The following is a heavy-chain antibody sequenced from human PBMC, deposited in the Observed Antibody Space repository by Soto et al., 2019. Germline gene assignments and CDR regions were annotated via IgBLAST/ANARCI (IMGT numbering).Heavy chain of an antibody. Sequence: QVQLQQWGAGLLKPSETLSLTCAVSGGSFTGYYWSWIRQPPGKGLAGIGEINHSGSPNYNPSLKTRVPISVDTSKTQFSLELCSVTTADTAVYYCTRGWVLWFGAADWYFDLWGRGTLVTVAS. V-gene: IGHV4-34*01. CDR1: GGSFTGYY. J-gene: IGHJ2*01. D-gene: IGHD3-10*01. CDR2: INHSGSP. CDR3: TRGWVLWFGAADWYFDL.